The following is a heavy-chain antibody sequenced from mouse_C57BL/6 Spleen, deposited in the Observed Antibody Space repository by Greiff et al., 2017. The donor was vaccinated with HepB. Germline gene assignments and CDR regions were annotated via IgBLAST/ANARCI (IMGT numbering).Heavy chain of an antibody. Sequence: QVQLQESGAELARPGASVKMSCKASGYTFTSSSMHWVKQRPGQGLEWFGYINPRSGYTQYNPKFKDKATLTADKSSCTAYMQLSSLTSEGSAVYYCARGGSIGTLDYWGQGTTLTVSS. J-gene: IGHJ2*01. D-gene: IGHD2-14*01. CDR3: ARGGSIGTLDY. V-gene: IGHV1-4*01. CDR2: INPRSGYT. CDR1: GYTFTSSS.